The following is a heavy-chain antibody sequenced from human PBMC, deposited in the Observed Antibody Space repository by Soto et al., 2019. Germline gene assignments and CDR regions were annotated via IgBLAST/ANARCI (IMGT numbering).Heavy chain of an antibody. V-gene: IGHV3-23*01. J-gene: IGHJ4*02. CDR3: AKDSDTAVAGPNYFDY. CDR1: GFTFSSHA. Sequence: GGSLRLSCAASGFTFSSHAMSWVRQAPGKGLEWVSAISGSGGSTYYADSVKGRFTISRDNSNNTLYLQMNSLRAEDTVVYYCAKDSDTAVAGPNYFDYWGQGTLVTVSS. CDR2: ISGSGGST. D-gene: IGHD6-19*01.